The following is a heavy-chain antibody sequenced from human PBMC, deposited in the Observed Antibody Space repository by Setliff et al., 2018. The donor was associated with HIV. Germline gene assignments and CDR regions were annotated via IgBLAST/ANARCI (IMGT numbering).Heavy chain of an antibody. CDR1: GYSLTDFY. J-gene: IGHJ4*02. V-gene: IGHV1-2*02. D-gene: IGHD3-3*01. CDR2: ITPNSGGT. Sequence: ASVKVSCKASGYSLTDFYIHWVRQAPGQGLEWMGWITPNSGGTEYAGKFQGRVTLTRDTSINTAYMEVTRLTSDDTAVYYCAGVSSQFSEWRRDYFEYWGRGSLVTVSS. CDR3: AGVSSQFSEWRRDYFEY.